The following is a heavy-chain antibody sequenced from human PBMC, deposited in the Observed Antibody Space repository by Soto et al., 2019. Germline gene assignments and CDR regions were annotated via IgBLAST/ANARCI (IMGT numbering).Heavy chain of an antibody. Sequence: QVQLVQSGAEVKKPGSSVKVSCKASGGTFSSYAISWVRQAPGQGLEWMGGIIPIFGTPNYAQKFQGRVTITADKSTSTAYMELSILRSEDTAVYYCARDRNSGYDLRLNWFDPWGQGTLVTVSS. CDR1: GGTFSSYA. V-gene: IGHV1-69*06. CDR3: ARDRNSGYDLRLNWFDP. D-gene: IGHD5-12*01. CDR2: IIPIFGTP. J-gene: IGHJ5*02.